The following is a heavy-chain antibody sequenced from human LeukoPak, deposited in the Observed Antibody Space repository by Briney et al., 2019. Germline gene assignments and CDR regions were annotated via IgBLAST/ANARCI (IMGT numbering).Heavy chain of an antibody. J-gene: IGHJ5*02. D-gene: IGHD6-13*01. Sequence: GGSLRLSCAASGFTFSSYAMSWVRQAPGKGLEWVSAISGSGGSTCYADSVKGRFTISRDNSKNTLYLQMNSLRAEDTAVYYCAKAKVSSSWYVPFDPWGQGTLVTVSS. CDR2: ISGSGGST. CDR3: AKAKVSSSWYVPFDP. V-gene: IGHV3-23*01. CDR1: GFTFSSYA.